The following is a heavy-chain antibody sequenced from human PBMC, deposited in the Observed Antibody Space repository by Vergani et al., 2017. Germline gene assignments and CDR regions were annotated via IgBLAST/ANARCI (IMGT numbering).Heavy chain of an antibody. Sequence: QVQLQESGPGLVKPSQTLSLTCTVSGASMSSVGYYWTWIRQSGGKRLEWIGDILGSGTAHYNPTFQGRVSMSVATSKHQFSLPLCSVNATDTAVYYCARGSRAVGYSGPDSWGQGTRVTVSS. CDR3: ARGSRAVGYSGPDS. CDR2: ILGSGTA. CDR1: GASMSSVGYY. J-gene: IGHJ4*02. V-gene: IGHV4-61*02. D-gene: IGHD1-26*01.